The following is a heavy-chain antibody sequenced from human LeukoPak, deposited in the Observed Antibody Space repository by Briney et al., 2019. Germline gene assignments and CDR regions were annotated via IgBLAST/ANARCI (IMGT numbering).Heavy chain of an antibody. V-gene: IGHV4-38-2*02. J-gene: IGHJ4*02. D-gene: IGHD6-13*01. CDR1: DYSINSGYY. Sequence: SETLSLTCTVSDYSINSGYYWGWIRQPPGQGLEWIGSFYHTGNTYYNPSLKSRVTISGDASKNQFSLNLGSVTAADTAVYYCARQIRQLTTRFDYWGQGTLVTVSS. CDR3: ARQIRQLTTRFDY. CDR2: FYHTGNT.